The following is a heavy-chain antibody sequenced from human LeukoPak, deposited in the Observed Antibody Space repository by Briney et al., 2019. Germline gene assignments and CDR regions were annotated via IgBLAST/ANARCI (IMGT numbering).Heavy chain of an antibody. D-gene: IGHD3-22*01. Sequence: ETLSLTCTVSGGSISSYYWSWVRQAPGKGLEWVSAITGSGGSTYYADSVKGRFTISRDNSKNTLFLQMNSLRAEDTVVYYCAKGGSSGYYPYYFDYWGQGTLVTVSS. V-gene: IGHV3-23*01. CDR3: AKGGSSGYYPYYFDY. CDR1: GGSISSYY. J-gene: IGHJ4*02. CDR2: ITGSGGST.